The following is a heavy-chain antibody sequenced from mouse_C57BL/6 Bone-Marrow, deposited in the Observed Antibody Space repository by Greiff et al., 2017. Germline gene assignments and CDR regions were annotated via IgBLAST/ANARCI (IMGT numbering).Heavy chain of an antibody. V-gene: IGHV1-54*01. D-gene: IGHD2-3*01. Sequence: QVQLQQSVAELVRPGTSVKVSCKASGYAFTNYLIEWVKQRPGQGLEWIGVINPGSGGTNYNEKFKGKATLTADKSSSTAYMQLSSLTSEDSAVYFCARSGWLLPYAMDYWGQGTSVTVSS. CDR1: GYAFTNYL. J-gene: IGHJ4*01. CDR3: ARSGWLLPYAMDY. CDR2: INPGSGGT.